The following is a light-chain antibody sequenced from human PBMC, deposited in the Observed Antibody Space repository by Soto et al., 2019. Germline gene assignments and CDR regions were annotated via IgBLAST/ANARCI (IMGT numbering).Light chain of an antibody. V-gene: IGLV2-8*01. CDR2: QVT. J-gene: IGLJ2*01. CDR1: SSDIGAYNY. CDR3: SSYAGSLVV. Sequence: QSALTQPPSASGSPVQSVTISCTGTSSDIGAYNYVSWYRQYPDKAPKLLVYQVTKRPSGVPDRFSGSKSGNTAALTVSGLQAEDEAVYYCSSYAGSLVVFGGGTKVTV.